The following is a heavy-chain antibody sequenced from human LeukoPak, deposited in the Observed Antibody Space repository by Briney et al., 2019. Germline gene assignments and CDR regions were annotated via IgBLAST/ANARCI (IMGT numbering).Heavy chain of an antibody. CDR2: ISGSGGST. D-gene: IGHD6-19*01. J-gene: IGHJ4*02. CDR1: GFTFNNYA. V-gene: IGHV3-23*01. CDR3: AKDGTYSSGWFDY. Sequence: GGSLRLSCAVSGFTFNNYAMSWVRQAPGKGLEWVSGISGSGGSTNYADSVKGRFTISRDNSKNTLYLQMNSLRAEDTAVYYCAKDGTYSSGWFDYWGQGTLVTVSS.